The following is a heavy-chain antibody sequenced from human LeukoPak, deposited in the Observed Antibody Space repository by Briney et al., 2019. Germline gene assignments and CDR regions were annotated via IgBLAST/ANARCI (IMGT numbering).Heavy chain of an antibody. CDR2: IYTSGST. J-gene: IGHJ3*02. CDR1: GGSISSYY. D-gene: IGHD2-2*01. V-gene: IGHV4-4*07. CDR3: ARGQQLGYCSSTSCQHAFDI. Sequence: SETLSLTCTVSGGSISSYYWSWIRQPAGKGLEWIGRIYTSGSTNYNPSLKSRVTMSVDTSKNQFSLKLSSVTAADTAVYYCARGQQLGYCSSTSCQHAFDIWGQGTMDTVSS.